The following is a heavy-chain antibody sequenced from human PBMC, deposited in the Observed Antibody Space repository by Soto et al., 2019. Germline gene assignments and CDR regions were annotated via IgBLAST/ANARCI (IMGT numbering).Heavy chain of an antibody. D-gene: IGHD5-12*01. V-gene: IGHV4-30-2*01. Sequence: LSLTCAVSGGSISSGGYSWSWIRQPPGKGLEWIGYIYHSGSTYYNPSLKSRVTISVDRSKNQFSLKLSSVTAADTAVYYCAAGGGLPRYYSGQGTLVTVSS. CDR1: GGSISSGGYS. CDR3: AAGGGLPRYY. CDR2: IYHSGST. J-gene: IGHJ4*02.